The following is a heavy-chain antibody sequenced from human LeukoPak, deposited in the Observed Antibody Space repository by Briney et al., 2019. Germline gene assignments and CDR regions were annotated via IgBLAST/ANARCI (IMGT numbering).Heavy chain of an antibody. CDR3: ARVAMAPGASFDP. Sequence: SETLSLTCTVSGGSISSYYWSWVRQPPGQGLEWIGYIYYSGSTNYNPSLKSRVTISVDTSKNQFSLKLSSVTAADTAVYYCARVAMAPGASFDPWGQGTLVTVSS. V-gene: IGHV4-59*01. J-gene: IGHJ5*02. D-gene: IGHD5-24*01. CDR1: GGSISSYY. CDR2: IYYSGST.